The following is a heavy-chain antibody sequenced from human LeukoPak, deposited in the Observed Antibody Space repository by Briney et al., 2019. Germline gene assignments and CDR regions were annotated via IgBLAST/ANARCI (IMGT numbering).Heavy chain of an antibody. J-gene: IGHJ4*02. CDR3: ARATLGKGFDY. V-gene: IGHV4-59*01. Sequence: SETLSLTCTVSGGSISSYYWSWIRQPPGKGLEWIGYIYYSGSTNYNPSLKSRVTISVDTSKNQFSLKLSSVTAADTAVYYCARATLGKGFDYWGQGTLVTVSS. CDR1: GGSISSYY. CDR2: IYYSGST.